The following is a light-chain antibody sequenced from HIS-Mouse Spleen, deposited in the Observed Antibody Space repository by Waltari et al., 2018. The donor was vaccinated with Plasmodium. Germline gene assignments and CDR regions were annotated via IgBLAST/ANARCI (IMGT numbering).Light chain of an antibody. Sequence: EIVLTQSPATLSLSPGDRATLSCRASQSVSSYLAWYQQKPGQAPRLLIYDASNRATGIPARCSGSGSGTDFTLTISSLEPEDCAVYYCQQRSNWPSLTFGGGTKVEIK. CDR2: DAS. CDR1: QSVSSY. V-gene: IGKV3-11*01. CDR3: QQRSNWPSLT. J-gene: IGKJ4*01.